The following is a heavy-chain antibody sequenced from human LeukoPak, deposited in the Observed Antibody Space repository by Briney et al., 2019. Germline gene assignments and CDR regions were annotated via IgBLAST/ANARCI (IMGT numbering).Heavy chain of an antibody. CDR2: IYYSGST. Sequence: SETLSLTCTVSGGSISSYYWSWIRQPPGKGLEWIGYIYYSGSTNHNPSLKSRVTISVDTSKNQFSLKLSSVTAADTAVYYCARARHEGDCSSTSCYTSPFDYWGQGTLVTVSS. D-gene: IGHD2-2*02. CDR3: ARARHEGDCSSTSCYTSPFDY. CDR1: GGSISSYY. J-gene: IGHJ4*02. V-gene: IGHV4-59*01.